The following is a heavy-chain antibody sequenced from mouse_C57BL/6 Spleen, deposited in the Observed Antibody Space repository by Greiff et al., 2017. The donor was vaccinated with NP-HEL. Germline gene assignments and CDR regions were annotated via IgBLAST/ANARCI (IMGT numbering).Heavy chain of an antibody. Sequence: QVQLQQPGAELVKPGASVKLSCKASGYTFTGYWMHWVKQRPGQGLEWIGNINPGNGGTNYNEKFKGKATLTVDKSYSTAYMQLSSLTSEDSAVYYCARGPNGSSLDYWGQGTTLTVSS. CDR3: ARGPNGSSLDY. J-gene: IGHJ2*01. CDR1: GYTFTGYW. CDR2: INPGNGGT. V-gene: IGHV1-53*01. D-gene: IGHD1-1*01.